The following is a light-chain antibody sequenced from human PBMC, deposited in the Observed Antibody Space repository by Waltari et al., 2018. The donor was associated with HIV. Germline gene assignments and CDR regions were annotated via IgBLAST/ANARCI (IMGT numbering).Light chain of an antibody. V-gene: IGKV3-15*01. Sequence: EIVMTQSPATLSVSPGERATLSCRASQSISGNLAWYQQRRGQAPRLLVYEASIRASGIPARFSGSGSGPEFSLTVSSLQSEDFAIYYCQQYNNWPRTFGQGTKLEI. CDR1: QSISGN. CDR3: QQYNNWPRT. J-gene: IGKJ1*01. CDR2: EAS.